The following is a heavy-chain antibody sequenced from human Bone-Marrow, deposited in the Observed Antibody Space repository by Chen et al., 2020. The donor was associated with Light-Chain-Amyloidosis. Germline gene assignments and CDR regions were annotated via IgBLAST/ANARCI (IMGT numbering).Heavy chain of an antibody. V-gene: IGHV5-51*01. CDR1: GYTFPNYW. CDR2: IYPDDSDA. D-gene: IGHD5-12*01. Sequence: EVQLEQSGPEVKKPGESLKISCKGSGYTFPNYWIGWVRQMPGKGLEWMGVIYPDDSDAKYIPSFEGQVTISADTSITTAYLQWRSLQASDTAMYYCARRRDGYNFDYWGQGTLVTVSS. J-gene: IGHJ4*02. CDR3: ARRRDGYNFDY.